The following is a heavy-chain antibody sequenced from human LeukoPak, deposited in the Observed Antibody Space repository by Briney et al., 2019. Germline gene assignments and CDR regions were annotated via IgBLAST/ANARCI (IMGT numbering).Heavy chain of an antibody. CDR3: ARGPRPPGYCSSTSCYSFFHWFDP. CDR1: GYTFTGYY. Sequence: ASVKVSCKASGYTFTGYYMHWVRQAPGQGLEWMGWINPNSGGTNYAQKFQGRVTITRNTSISTAYMELSSLRSEDTAVYYCARGPRPPGYCSSTSCYSFFHWFDPWGQGTLVTVSS. CDR2: INPNSGGT. D-gene: IGHD2-2*01. J-gene: IGHJ5*02. V-gene: IGHV1-2*02.